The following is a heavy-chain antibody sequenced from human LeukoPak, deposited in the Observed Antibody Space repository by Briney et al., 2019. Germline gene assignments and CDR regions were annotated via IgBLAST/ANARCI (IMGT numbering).Heavy chain of an antibody. Sequence: ASVKVSCKASGYTFTSYGISWVRQAPGQGLEWMGWISAYNGNTNYAQKLQGRVTMTTDTSTSAAYMELRSLRSDDTAVYYCAREGIGAAAGTGPWRYWGQGTLVTVSS. J-gene: IGHJ4*02. CDR3: AREGIGAAAGTGPWRY. CDR1: GYTFTSYG. D-gene: IGHD6-13*01. CDR2: ISAYNGNT. V-gene: IGHV1-18*01.